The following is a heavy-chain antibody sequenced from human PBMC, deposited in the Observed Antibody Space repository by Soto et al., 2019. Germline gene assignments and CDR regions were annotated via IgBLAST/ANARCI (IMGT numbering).Heavy chain of an antibody. CDR1: CYTFSIYG. Sequence: SGKVSFKPSCYTFSIYGISWLRQAPRRGLEWMGWISGYNGNTYYAQSLQGRVTMTTDTSTNTAYMDLRSLRSDDTAVYFCAREDILGARSFDYWGQGTLVTVSS. V-gene: IGHV1-18*01. D-gene: IGHD1-26*01. CDR2: ISGYNGNT. CDR3: AREDILGARSFDY. J-gene: IGHJ4*02.